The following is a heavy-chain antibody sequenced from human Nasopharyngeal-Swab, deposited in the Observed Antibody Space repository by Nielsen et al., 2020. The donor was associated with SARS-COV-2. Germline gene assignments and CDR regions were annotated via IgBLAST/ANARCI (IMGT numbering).Heavy chain of an antibody. V-gene: IGHV3-21*01. CDR2: ISSSNNYI. J-gene: IGHJ6*02. Sequence: GESLKISCAASGFTFSIYSMNWVRQAPGKGLEWVSSISSSNNYIYYEDSVKGRFTISRDNPKKSLYLQMNSLRAEDTAVYYCARLGTESYHYYSLDVWGQGTTVTVSS. CDR3: ARLGTESYHYYSLDV. D-gene: IGHD1-1*01. CDR1: GFTFSIYS.